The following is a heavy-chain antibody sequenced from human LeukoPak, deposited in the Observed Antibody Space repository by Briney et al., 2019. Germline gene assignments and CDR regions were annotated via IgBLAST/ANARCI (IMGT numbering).Heavy chain of an antibody. J-gene: IGHJ4*02. V-gene: IGHV3-66*01. CDR3: ASGVDIVATLDY. D-gene: IGHD5-12*01. CDR1: GFTVSSNY. CDR2: IYSGGST. Sequence: PGGSLRLSCAASGFTVSSNYMSWVRQAPGKGLEWVSVIYSGGSTYYADSVKGRFTISRDNSKNTLYLQMNSLRAEDTAVYYCASGVDIVATLDYRGQGTLVTVSS.